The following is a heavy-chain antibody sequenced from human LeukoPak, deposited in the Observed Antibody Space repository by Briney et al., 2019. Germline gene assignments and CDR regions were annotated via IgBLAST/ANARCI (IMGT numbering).Heavy chain of an antibody. D-gene: IGHD6-19*01. V-gene: IGHV4-38-2*02. Sequence: SETLSLTCTVSGYSISSGYYWGWTRQPPGKGLEWIGSIYHSGSTYYNPSLKSRVTISVDTSKNQFSLKLSSVTAADTAVYYCAREEDRGAGYWGQGTLVTVSS. CDR2: IYHSGST. J-gene: IGHJ4*02. CDR3: AREEDRGAGY. CDR1: GYSISSGYY.